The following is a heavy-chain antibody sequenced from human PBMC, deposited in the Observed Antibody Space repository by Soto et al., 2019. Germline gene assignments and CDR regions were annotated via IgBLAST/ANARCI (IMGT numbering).Heavy chain of an antibody. CDR3: AGGVDCSLVYCDY. D-gene: IGHD3-16*01. CDR2: LSPADSVI. CDR1: GYTFISYC. J-gene: IGHJ4*02. Sequence: GQSLKISCKGSGYTFISYCIGWVRQVPGKGLEWMGILSPADSVIRYSPSFQGQATISADMSISTAYLQRTTLKASATATNYCAGGVDCSLVYCDYWGQGARVTVSS. V-gene: IGHV5-51*01.